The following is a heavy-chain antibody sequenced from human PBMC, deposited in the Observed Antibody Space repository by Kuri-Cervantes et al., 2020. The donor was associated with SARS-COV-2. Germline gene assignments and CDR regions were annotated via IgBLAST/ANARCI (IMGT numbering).Heavy chain of an antibody. D-gene: IGHD2-21*02. CDR3: ARGLKEAKHIVVVTAIRETRRFDY. J-gene: IGHJ4*02. CDR2: IYHSGST. V-gene: IGHV4-30-2*01. Sequence: LRLSCAVSGGSISSGGYSWSWIRQPPGKGLEWIGYIYHSGSTYYNPSLKSRVTISVDRSKNQFSLKLSSVTAADTAVYYCARGLKEAKHIVVVTAIRETRRFDYWGQGTLVTVSS. CDR1: GGSISSGGYS.